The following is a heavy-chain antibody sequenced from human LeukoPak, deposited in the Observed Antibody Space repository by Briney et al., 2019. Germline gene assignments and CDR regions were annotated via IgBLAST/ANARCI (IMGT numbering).Heavy chain of an antibody. CDR1: GFTFRSYW. J-gene: IGHJ5*02. V-gene: IGHV4-39*07. CDR2: IYYSGST. CDR3: ARVLYYYDSSGYCYWFDP. Sequence: GSLRLSCAASGFTFRSYWMSWVRQPPGKGLEWIGSIYYSGSTYYNPSLKSRVTISVDTSKNQFSLKLSSVTAADTAVYYCARVLYYYDSSGYCYWFDPWGQGTLVTVSS. D-gene: IGHD3-22*01.